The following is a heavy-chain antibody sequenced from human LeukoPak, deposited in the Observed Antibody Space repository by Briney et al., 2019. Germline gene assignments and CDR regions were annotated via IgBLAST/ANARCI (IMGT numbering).Heavy chain of an antibody. CDR3: TPARLTIDFWSVSRYYSYMAV. J-gene: IGHJ6*03. CDR2: IKSKTDGGTT. CDR1: GFTFSNAW. V-gene: IGHV3-15*01. Sequence: PGGSLRLSCAASGFTFSNAWMSWVRQAPGKGLEWVGRIKSKTDGGTTDYAAPVKGRFTISRDDSKNTLYLQMNSLKTEDTAVYYCTPARLTIDFWSVSRYYSYMAVGGKGTPVPFP. D-gene: IGHD3-3*01.